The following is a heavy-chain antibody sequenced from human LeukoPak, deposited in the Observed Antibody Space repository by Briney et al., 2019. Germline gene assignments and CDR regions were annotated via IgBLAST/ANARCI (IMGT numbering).Heavy chain of an antibody. CDR3: AEGPYYDILTGYSSDAFHI. CDR2: ISSSSSTI. CDR1: GFTFSSYS. V-gene: IGHV3-48*01. D-gene: IGHD3-9*01. J-gene: IGHJ3*02. Sequence: GSLRLSCAASGFTFSSYSMNWVRQAPGKGLEWVSYISSSSSTIYYADSVKGRFTISRDNAKNSLYLQMNSLRAEDTALYYCAEGPYYDILTGYSSDAFHIWGQGTVVTVSS.